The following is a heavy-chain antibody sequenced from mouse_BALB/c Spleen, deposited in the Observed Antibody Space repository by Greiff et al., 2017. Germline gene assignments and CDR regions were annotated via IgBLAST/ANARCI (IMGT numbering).Heavy chain of an antibody. CDR3: TRVDYDGVYYFDY. V-gene: IGHV1-7*01. J-gene: IGHJ2*01. D-gene: IGHD2-4*01. CDR1: GYTFTSYW. Sequence: VQLQQSGAELAKPGASVMMSCKASGYTFTSYWMHWVKQRPGQGLGWIGYINPSTGYTEYNQKFKDKATLTADKSSSTAYMQLSSLTSEDSAVYYCTRVDYDGVYYFDYWGQGTTLTVSS. CDR2: INPSTGYT.